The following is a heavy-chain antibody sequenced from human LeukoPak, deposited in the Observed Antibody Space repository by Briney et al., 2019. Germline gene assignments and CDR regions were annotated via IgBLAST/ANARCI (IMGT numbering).Heavy chain of an antibody. Sequence: SETLSLTCTVSGGSISSYYWSWIRQPPGKGLEWIGYIYYSGSTNYNPSLKSRVTISVDTSKNQFSLKLSSVTAADTAVYYCARVTLYYYYDGMDVWGQGTTVTVSS. CDR2: IYYSGST. J-gene: IGHJ6*02. V-gene: IGHV4-59*01. D-gene: IGHD3-16*01. CDR3: ARVTLYYYYDGMDV. CDR1: GGSISSYY.